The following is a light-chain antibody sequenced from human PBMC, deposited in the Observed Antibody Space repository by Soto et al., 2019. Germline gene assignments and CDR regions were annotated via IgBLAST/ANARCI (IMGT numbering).Light chain of an antibody. V-gene: IGKV3-15*01. CDR1: QSISNK. CDR3: QQYGDWPPDT. J-gene: IGKJ2*01. CDR2: VAS. Sequence: EIVMTQSPATLSVSPGERATLSCRSSQSISNKLAWYQHKPGQSPRLLIYVASTRATGIPARFSGSGSGTEFTLTISGLQSEDFAVYYCQQYGDWPPDTFGQGTKVDIK.